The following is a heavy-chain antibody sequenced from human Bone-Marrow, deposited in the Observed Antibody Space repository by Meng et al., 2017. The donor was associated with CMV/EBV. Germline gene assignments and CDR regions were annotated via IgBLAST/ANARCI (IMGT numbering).Heavy chain of an antibody. D-gene: IGHD1-1*01. CDR2: IIPIFGTA. J-gene: IGHJ4*02. CDR3: ARVGTSGLGEVY. V-gene: IGHV1-69*05. CDR1: GGTFSSYA. Sequence: SVKVSCKASGGTFSSYAISWVRQAPGQGLEWMGGIIPIFGTANYAQKFQGRVTITTDESTSTAYMELSSLRSEDTAVYYCARVGTSGLGEVYWGQGTLVTVSS.